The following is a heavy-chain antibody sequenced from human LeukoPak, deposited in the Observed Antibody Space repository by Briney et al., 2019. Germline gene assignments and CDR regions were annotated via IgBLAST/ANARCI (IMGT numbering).Heavy chain of an antibody. CDR3: ARGGDYSGYDY. CDR2: ISNDENNK. Sequence: GGSLRLSCAASGFTFSSYAMHWVRQAPGKGLEWVAAISNDENNKYYADSVKGRFAISRDNAKNSLSLELNSLRVDDTAIYYCARGGDYSGYDYWGQGTLVTVSS. V-gene: IGHV3-30*09. J-gene: IGHJ4*02. CDR1: GFTFSSYA. D-gene: IGHD1-26*01.